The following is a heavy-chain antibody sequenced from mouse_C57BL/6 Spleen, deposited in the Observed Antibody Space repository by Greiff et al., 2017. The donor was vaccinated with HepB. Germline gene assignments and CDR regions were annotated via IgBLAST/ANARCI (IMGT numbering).Heavy chain of an antibody. CDR3: ARRGVTTRDAMDY. V-gene: IGHV5-6*02. D-gene: IGHD2-2*01. CDR1: GFTFSSYG. CDR2: ISSGGSYT. J-gene: IGHJ4*01. Sequence: EVKLVESGGDLVKPGGSLKLSCAASGFTFSSYGMSWVRQTPDKRLEWVATISSGGSYTYYPDSVKGRFTISRDNAKNTLYLQMSSLKSEDTAMYYCARRGVTTRDAMDYWGQRTSVTVSS.